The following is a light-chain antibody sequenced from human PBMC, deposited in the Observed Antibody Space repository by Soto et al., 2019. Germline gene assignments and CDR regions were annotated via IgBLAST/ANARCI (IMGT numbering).Light chain of an antibody. CDR3: SSYTSSSTLYV. J-gene: IGLJ1*01. V-gene: IGLV2-14*01. CDR1: SSDVGGYHY. Sequence: QSVLTQPASVSGSPGQSITISCTGTSSDVGGYHYVSWYQQLPGKAPKLMIYEVTKRPSGVSNRFSGSKSDNTASLTISGLQAEDEADYYCSSYTSSSTLYVFGTGTKVTV. CDR2: EVT.